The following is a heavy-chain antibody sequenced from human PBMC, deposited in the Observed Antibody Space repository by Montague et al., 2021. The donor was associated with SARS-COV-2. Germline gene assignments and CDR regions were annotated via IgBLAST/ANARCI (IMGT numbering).Heavy chain of an antibody. J-gene: IGHJ4*02. D-gene: IGHD3/OR15-3a*01. Sequence: SETLSLTCVVFDVSLSTSTWWSWVRQSPGKGLEWVGEIYLSGFTXXNPSVKSRVSISLDDSRSQFSLRLTSVTAADTAVYFCARGGLGNRGFDYWGQGTLVTVSS. V-gene: IGHV4-4*02. CDR2: IYLSGFT. CDR3: ARGGLGNRGFDY. CDR1: DVSLSTSTW.